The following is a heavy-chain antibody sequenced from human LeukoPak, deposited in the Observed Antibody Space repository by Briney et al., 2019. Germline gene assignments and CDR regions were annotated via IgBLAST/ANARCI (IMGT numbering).Heavy chain of an antibody. CDR3: ARGTYSSGSRGQSVMDV. V-gene: IGHV4-34*01. CDR1: GGSFSGYY. D-gene: IGHD6-19*01. Sequence: PSETLSLTCAVYGGSFSGYYWSWIRQPPGKGLEWIGEINHSGSTNYNPSLKSRVTISVDTSKNQFSLKLSSVTAADTAVYYCARGTYSSGSRGQSVMDVWGKGTTVTISS. J-gene: IGHJ6*03. CDR2: INHSGST.